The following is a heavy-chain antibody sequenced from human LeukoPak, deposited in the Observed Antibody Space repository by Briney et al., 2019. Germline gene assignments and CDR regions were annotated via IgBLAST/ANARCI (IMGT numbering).Heavy chain of an antibody. CDR2: ISGSGGST. Sequence: GGSLRLSCAASGFTFSSYAMSWVRQAPGQGLEWVSAISGSGGSTYYADSVKGRFTISRDNSKNTLYLQMNSLRAEDTAVYYCAKDYGDYPNAFDIWGQGTMVTVSS. D-gene: IGHD4-17*01. CDR3: AKDYGDYPNAFDI. V-gene: IGHV3-23*01. CDR1: GFTFSSYA. J-gene: IGHJ3*02.